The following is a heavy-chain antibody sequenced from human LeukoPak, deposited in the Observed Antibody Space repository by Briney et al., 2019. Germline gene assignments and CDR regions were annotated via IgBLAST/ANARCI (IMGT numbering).Heavy chain of an antibody. CDR1: GASIISDTYY. CDR2: IYYSGST. CDR3: ARNFYASSGYYLDDFYFDF. J-gene: IGHJ4*02. V-gene: IGHV4-39*07. Sequence: NSSETLSLTCTVSGASIISDTYYWGWIRQPPGKGLEWIGSIYYSGSTYYSPSLKSRVTVSVDTSTNQFSLKLISVTAADTALYYCARNFYASSGYYLDDFYFDFWGQGTLVTVSS. D-gene: IGHD3-22*01.